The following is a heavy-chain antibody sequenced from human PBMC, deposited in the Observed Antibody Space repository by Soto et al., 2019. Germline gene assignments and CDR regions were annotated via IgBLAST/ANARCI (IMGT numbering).Heavy chain of an antibody. CDR2: IYYSGST. V-gene: IGHV4-31*02. J-gene: IGHJ6*02. CDR1: CGYIISRGDC. D-gene: IGHD2-8*02. CDR3: ARAGEGLLASSYYYYGMDV. Sequence: VSCGYIISRGDCRSWNHQHPGKGLEWIGYIYYSGSTYYNPSLKSRVTISVDTSKNQFSLKLSSVTAADTAVYYCARAGEGLLASSYYYYGMDVWGQGTTVTVSS.